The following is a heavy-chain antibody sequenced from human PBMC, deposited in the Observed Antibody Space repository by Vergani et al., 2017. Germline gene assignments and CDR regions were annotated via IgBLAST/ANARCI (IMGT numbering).Heavy chain of an antibody. V-gene: IGHV3-13*01. D-gene: IGHD7-27*01. CDR2: IGIAGDT. CDR1: GFTFSSYD. Sequence: EVQLVESGGGLVQPGGSLRLSCTASGFTFSSYDMHWVRQSTGKGLEWVSGIGIAGDTYYPGSVKGRFTISRENAKNSLYLQMNSLRAGDTAVYYCAKDKTRWSGDPVMAQGGDYWGQGTLVTVSS. J-gene: IGHJ4*02. CDR3: AKDKTRWSGDPVMAQGGDY.